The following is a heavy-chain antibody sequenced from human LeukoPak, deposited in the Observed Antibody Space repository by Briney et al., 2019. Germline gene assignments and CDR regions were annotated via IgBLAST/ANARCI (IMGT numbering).Heavy chain of an antibody. CDR3: ARRSYGSGSYYLQY. CDR1: GYTFTSYG. CDR2: INTNTGNP. J-gene: IGHJ4*02. Sequence: GASVKVSCKASGYTFTSYGISWVRQAPGQGLEWMGWINTNTGNPTYAQGFTGRFVFSLDTSVSTAYLQISSLKAEDTAVYYCARRSYGSGSYYLQYWGQGTLVTVSS. D-gene: IGHD3-10*01. V-gene: IGHV7-4-1*02.